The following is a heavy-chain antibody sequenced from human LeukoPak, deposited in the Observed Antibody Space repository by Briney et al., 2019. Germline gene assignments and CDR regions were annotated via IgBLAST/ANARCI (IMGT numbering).Heavy chain of an antibody. CDR2: IWYDGSNK. D-gene: IGHD3-3*01. J-gene: IGHJ1*01. CDR3: ARDHNDFWSGYSSHTEYFQH. Sequence: HPGRSLRLSCAASGFTFSNYGMHWVRQAPRKGLEKVSVIWYDGSNKYYADFAKGRFTISRDNSKNTLYLQVNSLRAEDTAVYYCARDHNDFWSGYSSHTEYFQHWGQGTLVTVSS. V-gene: IGHV3-33*01. CDR1: GFTFSNYG.